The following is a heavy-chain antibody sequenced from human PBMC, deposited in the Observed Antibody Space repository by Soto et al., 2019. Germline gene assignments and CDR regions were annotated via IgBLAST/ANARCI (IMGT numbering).Heavy chain of an antibody. CDR1: GFTFSSYA. CDR3: AKEGIAARRYYYGMDV. J-gene: IGHJ6*02. Sequence: GESLRLSCAASGFTFSSYAMSWVRQAPGKGLEWVSAISGSGGSTYYADSVKGRFTISRDNSKNTLYLQMNSLRAEDTAVYYCAKEGIAARRYYYGMDVWGQGTTVTVSS. D-gene: IGHD6-6*01. CDR2: ISGSGGST. V-gene: IGHV3-23*01.